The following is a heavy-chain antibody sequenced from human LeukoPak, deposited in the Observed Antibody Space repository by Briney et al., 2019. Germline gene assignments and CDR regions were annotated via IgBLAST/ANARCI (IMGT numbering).Heavy chain of an antibody. CDR2: VYYSGST. CDR3: ARDRQQLVRGDYFDH. J-gene: IGHJ4*02. V-gene: IGHV4-39*07. CDR1: GDSISSGSYY. D-gene: IGHD6-13*01. Sequence: SETLSLTCTVSGDSISSGSYYWAWIRQPPGKGLEWIGSVYYSGSTYPSPSLKSRVTISVDTSKNQFSLKLSSVTAADTAMYYCARDRQQLVRGDYFDHWGQGTWSPSPQ.